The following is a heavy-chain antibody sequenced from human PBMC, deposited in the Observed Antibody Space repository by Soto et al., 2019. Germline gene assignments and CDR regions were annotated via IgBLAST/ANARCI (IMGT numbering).Heavy chain of an antibody. D-gene: IGHD5-18*01. Sequence: QLQLQESGSGLVKPSQTLSLTCAVSGGSISSGGYSWSWIRQPPGKGLEWIGYIYHSGSTYYNPSLKSRITISVDRSKNQFSLKLSSVTAADTAVYYCARAVTDLSPLDYWGQGTLVTVSS. CDR1: GGSISSGGYS. CDR3: ARAVTDLSPLDY. CDR2: IYHSGST. J-gene: IGHJ4*02. V-gene: IGHV4-30-2*01.